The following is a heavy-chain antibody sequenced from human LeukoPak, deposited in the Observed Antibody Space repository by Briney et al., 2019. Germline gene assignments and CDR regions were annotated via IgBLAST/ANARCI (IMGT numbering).Heavy chain of an antibody. J-gene: IGHJ4*02. CDR3: AKESYYDSSGYTETLDY. D-gene: IGHD3-22*01. CDR2: ISGSGGST. V-gene: IGHV3-23*01. Sequence: GGSLRLSCAASGFTFSSYGMSWVRQAPGKGLEWVSAISGSGGSTYYADSVKGRFTISRDNSKNTLYLQMNSLRAEDTAVYYCAKESYYDSSGYTETLDYWGQGTLVTVSS. CDR1: GFTFSSYG.